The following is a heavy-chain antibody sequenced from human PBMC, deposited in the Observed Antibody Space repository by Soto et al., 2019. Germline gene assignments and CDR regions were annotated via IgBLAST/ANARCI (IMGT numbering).Heavy chain of an antibody. CDR1: GFTFSSYA. CDR3: ARAPQQWLYEADY. CDR2: ISYDGSNK. J-gene: IGHJ4*02. Sequence: GGSLRLSCAASGFTFSSYAMHWVRQAPGKGLEWVAVISYDGSNKYYADSVKGRFTTSRDNSKNTLYLQMNSLRAEDTAVYYCARAPQQWLYEADYWGQGTLVTVSS. D-gene: IGHD6-19*01. V-gene: IGHV3-30-3*01.